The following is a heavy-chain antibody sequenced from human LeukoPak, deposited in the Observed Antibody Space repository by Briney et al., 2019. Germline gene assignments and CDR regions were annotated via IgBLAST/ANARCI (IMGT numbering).Heavy chain of an antibody. CDR2: IYYSGST. V-gene: IGHV4-59*01. CDR1: GGSISSYY. CDR3: ARGSYRGVSSLDYYYYYMDV. J-gene: IGHJ6*03. D-gene: IGHD3-10*01. Sequence: PSETLSLTCTVSGGSISSYYWSWIRQPTGKGLEWIGYIYYSGSTNYNPSLKSRVTISVDTSKNQFSLKLSSVTAADTAVYYCARGSYRGVSSLDYYYYYMDVWGKGTTVTISS.